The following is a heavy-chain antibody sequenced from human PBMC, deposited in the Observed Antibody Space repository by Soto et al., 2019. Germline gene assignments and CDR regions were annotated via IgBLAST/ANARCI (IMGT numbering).Heavy chain of an antibody. CDR3: ARAVRDPNYFDY. V-gene: IGHV1-69*02. Sequence: QVQLVQSGAEVKKPGSSVKVSCKASGGTFSSYTISWVRQAPGQGLEWMGRIIPILGIANYAQKFQGRVTITADKSTSTAYMELISLRSEDTAVYYCARAVRDPNYFDYWGQGTLVTVSS. J-gene: IGHJ4*02. CDR1: GGTFSSYT. CDR2: IIPILGIA.